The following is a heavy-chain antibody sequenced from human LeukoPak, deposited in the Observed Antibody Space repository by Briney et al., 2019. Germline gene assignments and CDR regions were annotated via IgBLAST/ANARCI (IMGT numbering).Heavy chain of an antibody. CDR1: GFTFSIYA. D-gene: IGHD3-22*01. J-gene: IGHJ4*02. Sequence: GGSLRLSCAASGFTFSIYAMSWVRQAPGKGLEGVSTVTYDGSTYYADSVRGRFTISRDNYKNALYLRMNSLRAEDTAVYYCAKVYDTSGYYYAMDFWGRGTLVTVSS. V-gene: IGHV3-23*01. CDR3: AKVYDTSGYYYAMDF. CDR2: VTYDGST.